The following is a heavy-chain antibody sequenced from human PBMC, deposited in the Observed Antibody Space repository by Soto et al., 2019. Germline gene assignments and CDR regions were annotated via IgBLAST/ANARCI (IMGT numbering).Heavy chain of an antibody. V-gene: IGHV6-1*01. J-gene: IGHJ5*02. CDR3: ARGRVIRYNWFDP. CDR1: GDSVSSNSAA. D-gene: IGHD2-21*01. Sequence: QVPLQQSGPGLVKPSQTLSLTCAISGDSVSSNSAAWNWIRQSPSRGLEWLGRTYYRSKWYNDYAESVKSRITINPDTSNDQVSLQLNSLTPEDTAVYYCARGRVIRYNWFDPWGQGTLVTVSS. CDR2: TYYRSKWYN.